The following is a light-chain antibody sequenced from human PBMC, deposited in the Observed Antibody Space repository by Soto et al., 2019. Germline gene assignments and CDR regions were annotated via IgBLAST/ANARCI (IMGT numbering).Light chain of an antibody. V-gene: IGKV4-1*01. CDR1: QSVLYSSNNKNY. Sequence: DIVMTQSPDSLAVSLGERATINCKSSQSVLYSSNNKNYLAWYQQKPGQPPKLLIYWASTRESGVPDRFSGSGSGTDFTLTISSLQAEDVAVYYGQQYYSTLLFGGGTKVEIK. CDR2: WAS. J-gene: IGKJ4*01. CDR3: QQYYSTLL.